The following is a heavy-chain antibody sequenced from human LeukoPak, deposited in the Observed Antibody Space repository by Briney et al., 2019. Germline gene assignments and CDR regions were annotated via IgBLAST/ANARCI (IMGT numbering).Heavy chain of an antibody. J-gene: IGHJ4*02. CDR2: LNPDSGGT. Sequence: ASVKVSCKASGYTFTGYYMHWVRQAPGQGPEWMGWLNPDSGGTNYAQNFQARVTMTRDTPITTAYMELTRLTSDDTAVYYCARGAHSGSYFLIDYWGQGTLVTVSS. V-gene: IGHV1-2*02. CDR3: ARGAHSGSYFLIDY. D-gene: IGHD1-26*01. CDR1: GYTFTGYY.